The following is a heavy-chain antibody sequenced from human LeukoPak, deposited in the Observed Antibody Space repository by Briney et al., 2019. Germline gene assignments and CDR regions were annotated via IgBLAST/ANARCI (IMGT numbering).Heavy chain of an antibody. Sequence: PGGSLRLSCAASRFTLSTYWMSWVRQAPGKGLEWVAHIKQDGSQEYYVDSVKGRFTISRDSAKNSLYLQMNSLRAEDTAMYYCAKGTKPVMTIPDYWGQGILVTVSS. J-gene: IGHJ4*02. CDR2: IKQDGSQE. V-gene: IGHV3-7*03. D-gene: IGHD1/OR15-1a*01. CDR1: RFTLSTYW. CDR3: AKGTKPVMTIPDY.